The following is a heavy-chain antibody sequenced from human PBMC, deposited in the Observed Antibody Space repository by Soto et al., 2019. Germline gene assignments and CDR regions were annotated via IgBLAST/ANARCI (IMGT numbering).Heavy chain of an antibody. CDR3: ARPSITMVRAPFDY. CDR1: GFTFSSYG. CDR2: IWYDGSNK. J-gene: IGHJ4*02. D-gene: IGHD3-10*01. V-gene: IGHV3-33*01. Sequence: GGSLRLSCAASGFTFSSYGMHWVRQAPGKGLEWVAVIWYDGSNKYYADSVKGRFTISRDNSKNTLYLQMNSLRAEDTAVYYCARPSITMVRAPFDYWGQGTLVTVSS.